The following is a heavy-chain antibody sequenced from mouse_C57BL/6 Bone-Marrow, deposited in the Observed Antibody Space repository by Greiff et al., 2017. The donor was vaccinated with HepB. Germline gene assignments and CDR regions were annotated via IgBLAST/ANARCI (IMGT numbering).Heavy chain of an antibody. J-gene: IGHJ1*03. D-gene: IGHD1-1*01. CDR2: IDPSDSYT. Sequence: QVQLQQSGAELVMPGASVKLSCKASGYTFTSYWMHWVKQRPGQGLEWIGEIDPSDSYTNYNQKFKGKSTLTVDKSSSTAYMQLSSLTSEDSAVYYCARPYGSNYWYFDVWGTGTTVTVSS. V-gene: IGHV1-69*01. CDR1: GYTFTSYW. CDR3: ARPYGSNYWYFDV.